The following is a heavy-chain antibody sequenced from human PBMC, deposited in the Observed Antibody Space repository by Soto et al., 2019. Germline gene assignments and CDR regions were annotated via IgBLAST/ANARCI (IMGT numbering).Heavy chain of an antibody. CDR3: ARDRVGDYGDYDGALDAFDI. CDR2: IYTSGST. D-gene: IGHD4-17*01. CDR1: GGSISSYY. V-gene: IGHV4-4*07. J-gene: IGHJ3*02. Sequence: QVQLQESGPGLVKPSETLSLTCTVSGGSISSYYWSWIRQPAGKGLEWIGRIYTSGSTNYNPSLKSRVTMSVDTSKNQFSLKLSSVTAADTAVYYCARDRVGDYGDYDGALDAFDIWGQGTMVTVSS.